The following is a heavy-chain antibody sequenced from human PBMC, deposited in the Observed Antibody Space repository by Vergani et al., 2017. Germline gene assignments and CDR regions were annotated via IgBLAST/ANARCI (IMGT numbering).Heavy chain of an antibody. Sequence: QVQLQESGPGLVKPSETLSLTCTVSGGSISSYYWSWIRQPPGEGLEWIGYIYYSGSTNYNPSLKSRVTISVDTAKNQFSLKLSSVTAADTAVYYCARSRYSGTPEPNYYYYMDVWGKGTTVTVSS. J-gene: IGHJ6*03. CDR1: GGSISSYY. CDR2: IYYSGST. V-gene: IGHV4-59*01. CDR3: ARSRYSGTPEPNYYYYMDV. D-gene: IGHD1-26*01.